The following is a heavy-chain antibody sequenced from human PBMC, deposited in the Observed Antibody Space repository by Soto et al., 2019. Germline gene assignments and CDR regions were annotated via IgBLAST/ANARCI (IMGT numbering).Heavy chain of an antibody. CDR2: IYYSGST. CDR3: ARLAVAGVDY. Sequence: PSETLSLTCTVSGGSVSSGSYYWSWIRQPPGKGLEWIGYIYYSGSTNYNPSLKSRVTISVDTSKNQFSLKLSSVTAADTAVYYCARLAVAGVDYWGQGTLVTVSS. CDR1: GGSVSSGSYY. D-gene: IGHD6-19*01. J-gene: IGHJ4*02. V-gene: IGHV4-61*01.